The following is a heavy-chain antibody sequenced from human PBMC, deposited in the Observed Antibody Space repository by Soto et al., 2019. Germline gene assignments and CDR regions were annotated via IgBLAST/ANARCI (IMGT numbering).Heavy chain of an antibody. Sequence: EVQLVESGGGLVQPGESLRLSCAASGFSFYNYWMNWVRQAPGKGPEWVANIKPDGSDKNYVDSVKGRFTISRYHAKNSLFLQMNSLRAEDTAVYYCGRGSSDAFDIWGQGTMVTVSS. V-gene: IGHV3-7*02. J-gene: IGHJ3*02. CDR2: IKPDGSDK. CDR1: GFSFYNYW. CDR3: GRGSSDAFDI.